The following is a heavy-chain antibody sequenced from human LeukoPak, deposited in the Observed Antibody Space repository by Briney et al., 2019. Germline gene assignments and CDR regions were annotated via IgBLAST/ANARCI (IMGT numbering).Heavy chain of an antibody. CDR3: AKDVEYGVGHDAFDA. Sequence: PGGSLRLSCAASGFTFSSYSMNWVRQAPGKGLEWVSYINTGSSTMYYADSVKGRFTVSRDNAKNSLFLQMNSLRPEDTALYFCAKDVEYGVGHDAFDAWGQGTMVTVSS. CDR2: INTGSSTM. J-gene: IGHJ3*01. CDR1: GFTFSSYS. D-gene: IGHD4-17*01. V-gene: IGHV3-48*04.